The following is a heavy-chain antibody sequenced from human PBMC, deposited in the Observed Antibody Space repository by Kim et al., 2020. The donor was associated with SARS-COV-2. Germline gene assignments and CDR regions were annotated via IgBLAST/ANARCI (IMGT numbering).Heavy chain of an antibody. J-gene: IGHJ5*02. Sequence: AASVKGRFTISRDDSKSIAYLQMNSLKTEDTAVYYCTRVTTVTTRWFDPWGQGTLVTVSS. D-gene: IGHD4-17*01. CDR3: TRVTTVTTRWFDP. V-gene: IGHV3-49*02.